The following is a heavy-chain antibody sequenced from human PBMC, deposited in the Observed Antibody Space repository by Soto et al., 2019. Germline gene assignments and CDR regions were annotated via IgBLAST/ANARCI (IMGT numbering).Heavy chain of an antibody. D-gene: IGHD2-8*01. CDR2: ISSSGSTI. Sequence: EGSLRLSCAASGFTFSNYYMSWIRQAPGKGLEWVSYISSSGSTIYYADSVKGRFTISRDNSKNSLYLQMNSLRAEDTAAYYCEVVQLFVHWCPGALFTVFS. V-gene: IGHV3-11*01. CDR1: GFTFSNYY. CDR3: EVVQLFVH. J-gene: IGHJ4*01.